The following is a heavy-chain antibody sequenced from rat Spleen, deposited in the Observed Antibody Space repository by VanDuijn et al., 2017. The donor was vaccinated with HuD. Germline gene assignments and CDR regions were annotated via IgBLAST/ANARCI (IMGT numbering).Heavy chain of an antibody. CDR2: IVYDGSGI. D-gene: IGHD1-2*01. V-gene: IGHV5-29*01. Sequence: EVQLVESGGGLVQPGRSLKLSCAASGFTFSNYGMAWVRQAPTKGLEWVATIVYDGSGIYYRGSVKGRFTISRDNAKSTLYLQMDSLGSGDTATYYCTTGITLVWGRGVMVTVSS. CDR1: GFTFSNYG. CDR3: TTGITLV. J-gene: IGHJ2*01.